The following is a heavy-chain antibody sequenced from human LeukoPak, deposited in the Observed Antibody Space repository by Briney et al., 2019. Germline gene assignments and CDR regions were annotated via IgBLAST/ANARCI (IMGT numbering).Heavy chain of an antibody. J-gene: IGHJ4*02. CDR1: GFTFSSYS. CDR3: ARDTPPRVQWPY. D-gene: IGHD6-19*01. CDR2: ISSSSSYI. Sequence: GGSLRLSCAASGFTFSSYSMNWVRQAPGKGLEWVSSISSSSSYIYYADSVKGRFTISRDNAKNSLYLQMNSLRAEDTAVYYCARDTPPRVQWPYWGQGTLVTVSS. V-gene: IGHV3-21*01.